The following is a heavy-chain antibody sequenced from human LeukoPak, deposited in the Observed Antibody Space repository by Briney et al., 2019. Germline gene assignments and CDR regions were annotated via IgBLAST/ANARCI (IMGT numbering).Heavy chain of an antibody. J-gene: IGHJ4*02. Sequence: GGSLRLSCAAPGFTFSSYSMNWVRQAPGKGLEWVSSISSSSSYIYYADSVKGRFTISRDNAKNSLYLQMNSLRAEDTAVYYCAQDYYYDSSGYCHWGQGTLVTVSS. V-gene: IGHV3-21*01. CDR1: GFTFSSYS. CDR3: AQDYYYDSSGYCH. D-gene: IGHD3-22*01. CDR2: ISSSSSYI.